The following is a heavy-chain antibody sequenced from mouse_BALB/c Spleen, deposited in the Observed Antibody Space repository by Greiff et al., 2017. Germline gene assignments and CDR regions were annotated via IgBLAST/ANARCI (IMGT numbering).Heavy chain of an antibody. CDR1: GYTFTNYW. CDR3: AREAMVTTEAMDY. Sequence: QVQLKESGAELVRPGTSVKISCKASGYTFTNYWLGWVKQRPGHGLEWIGDIYPGGGYTNYNEKFKGKATLTADTSSSTAYMQLSSLTSEDSAVYFCAREAMVTTEAMDYWGQGTSVTVSS. D-gene: IGHD2-2*01. J-gene: IGHJ4*01. V-gene: IGHV1-63*02. CDR2: IYPGGGYT.